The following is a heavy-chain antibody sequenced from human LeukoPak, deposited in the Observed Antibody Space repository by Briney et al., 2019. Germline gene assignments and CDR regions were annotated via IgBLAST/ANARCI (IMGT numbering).Heavy chain of an antibody. Sequence: GGSLRLSCAASGFTFSSYWMSWVRQAPGKGLEWVSAISGSGGSTYYADSVKGRFTISRDNSKNTLYLQMNSLRAEDTAVYYCAREGGYYYDSSGYSYYFDYWGQGTLVTVSS. CDR1: GFTFSSYW. V-gene: IGHV3-23*01. J-gene: IGHJ4*02. CDR2: ISGSGGST. CDR3: AREGGYYYDSSGYSYYFDY. D-gene: IGHD3-22*01.